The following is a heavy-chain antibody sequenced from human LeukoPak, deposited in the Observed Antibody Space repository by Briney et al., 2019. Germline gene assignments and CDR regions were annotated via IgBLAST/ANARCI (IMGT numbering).Heavy chain of an antibody. CDR1: GFTFSTHG. V-gene: IGHV3-21*01. D-gene: IGHD3-10*01. CDR2: IDPTTSYK. J-gene: IGHJ3*02. Sequence: KTGRSLRLSCAASGFTFSTHGMNLVRQAPGKGLEWVSFIDPTTSYKYYADSVKGRFTISRDNAKNSLYLQMSSLRADDTALYYCARGRSITILRGVAISDGFDIWGQGTMVAVSS. CDR3: ARGRSITILRGVAISDGFDI.